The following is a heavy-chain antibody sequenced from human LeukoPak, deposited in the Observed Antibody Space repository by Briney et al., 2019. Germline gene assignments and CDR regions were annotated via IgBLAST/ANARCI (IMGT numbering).Heavy chain of an antibody. Sequence: PSETLSLTCAVYGGSFSGYYWSWIRQPPGKGLEWIGYIYYSGSTNYNPSLKSRVTISVDTSKNQFSLKLSSVTAADTAVYYCARASYDSSGYYTDAFDIWGQGTMVTVSS. V-gene: IGHV4-59*01. CDR2: IYYSGST. CDR1: GGSFSGYY. D-gene: IGHD3-22*01. CDR3: ARASYDSSGYYTDAFDI. J-gene: IGHJ3*02.